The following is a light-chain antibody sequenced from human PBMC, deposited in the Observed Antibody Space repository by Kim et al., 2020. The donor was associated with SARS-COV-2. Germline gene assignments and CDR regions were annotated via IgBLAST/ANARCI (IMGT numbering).Light chain of an antibody. Sequence: APGKTGRITCGGNNIGSKSVHWYQQKPGQAPVLVIYYDSDRPSGIPERFSGSNSGNTATLTISRVEAGDEADYYCQVWDSSSDPLVFGGGTQLTVL. V-gene: IGLV3-21*04. CDR1: NIGSKS. CDR3: QVWDSSSDPLV. CDR2: YDS. J-gene: IGLJ3*02.